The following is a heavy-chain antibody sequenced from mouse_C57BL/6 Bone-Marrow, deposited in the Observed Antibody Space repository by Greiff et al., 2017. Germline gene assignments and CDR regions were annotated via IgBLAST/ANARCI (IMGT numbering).Heavy chain of an antibody. J-gene: IGHJ2*01. CDR3: TTSFITTVVVDD. Sequence: VQLKQSGAELVRPGASVKLSCTASGFNIKDDYMHWVKQRPEQGLEWIGWIDPENGDTEYASKFQGKATITADTSSNTAYLQLSSLTSEDTAVYYCTTSFITTVVVDDWGQGTTLTVSS. CDR2: IDPENGDT. V-gene: IGHV14-4*01. D-gene: IGHD1-1*01. CDR1: GFNIKDDY.